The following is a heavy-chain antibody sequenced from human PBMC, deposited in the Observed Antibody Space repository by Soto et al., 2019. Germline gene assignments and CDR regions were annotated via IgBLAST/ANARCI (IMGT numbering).Heavy chain of an antibody. V-gene: IGHV3-48*03. Sequence: EVQLVESGGGLVQPGGSLRLSCAASGFTFSSYEMNWVRQAPGKGLEWVSYISSSGSTIYYADSVKGRFTISRDNAKNSLYLQMNSLRAEDRAVYYCAGGATVTRGGVVFDYWGQGTLVTVSS. CDR3: AGGATVTRGGVVFDY. CDR1: GFTFSSYE. D-gene: IGHD4-17*01. CDR2: ISSSGSTI. J-gene: IGHJ4*02.